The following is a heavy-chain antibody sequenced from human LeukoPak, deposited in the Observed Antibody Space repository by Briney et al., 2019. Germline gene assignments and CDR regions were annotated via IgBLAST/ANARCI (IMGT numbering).Heavy chain of an antibody. D-gene: IGHD6-13*01. Sequence: ASVKVSCKVSGYTLTELSMHWVRQAPGKGLEWMGGFDPEDGETIYAQKFQGRVTMTEDTSTDTAYTELSSLRSEDTAVYYCAADSSSWSGMDVWGQGTTVTVSS. CDR3: AADSSSWSGMDV. CDR1: GYTLTELS. V-gene: IGHV1-24*01. CDR2: FDPEDGET. J-gene: IGHJ6*02.